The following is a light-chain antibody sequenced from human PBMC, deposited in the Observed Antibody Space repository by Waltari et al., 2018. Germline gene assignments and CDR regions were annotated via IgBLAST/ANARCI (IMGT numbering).Light chain of an antibody. CDR3: QQSLKTPIT. CDR1: QNIRTY. J-gene: IGKJ5*01. Sequence: DIEMTQSPSSLSASVGDRVTMTCRASQNIRTYLNWYQQKPGKAPKVLIYGASNLQSGVPSRFSGSGSGTDFSLTISSLQPEDFATHYCQQSLKTPITFGQGTRLQIK. CDR2: GAS. V-gene: IGKV1-39*01.